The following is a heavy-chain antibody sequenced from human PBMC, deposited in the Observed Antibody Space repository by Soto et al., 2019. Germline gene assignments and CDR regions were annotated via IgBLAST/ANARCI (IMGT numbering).Heavy chain of an antibody. CDR1: GYSISSGYY. V-gene: IGHV4-38-2*02. D-gene: IGHD6-13*01. CDR3: AKVYSSSWYDY. Sequence: SETLSLTCTVSGYSISSGYYWGWIRQPPGKGLEWIGSIYHSGSTYYNPSLKSRVTISVDTSKNQFSLKLSSVTAADTAVYYCAKVYSSSWYDYWGQGTLVTVSS. J-gene: IGHJ4*02. CDR2: IYHSGST.